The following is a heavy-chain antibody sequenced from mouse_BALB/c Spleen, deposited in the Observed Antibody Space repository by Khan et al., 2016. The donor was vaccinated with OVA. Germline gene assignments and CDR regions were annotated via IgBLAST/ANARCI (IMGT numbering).Heavy chain of an antibody. V-gene: IGHV1S137*01. D-gene: IGHD2-3*01. Sequence: QVQLQQSGPELVRPGVSVKISCKGSGYTFTDYAMYWVKQSHAKSLEWIGLISTYSGNTNYNQKFKGKATMTVDKSSSTAYMELARLTSGDSAIYYDARPAYDGYYDYWGQGTTLTVSS. CDR2: ISTYSGNT. J-gene: IGHJ2*01. CDR1: GYTFTDYA. CDR3: ARPAYDGYYDY.